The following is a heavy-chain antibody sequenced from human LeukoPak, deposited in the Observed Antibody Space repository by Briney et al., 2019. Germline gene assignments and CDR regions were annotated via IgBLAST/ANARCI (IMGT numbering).Heavy chain of an antibody. CDR1: GYTFTSYG. D-gene: IGHD3-3*01. CDR2: ISAYNGNT. V-gene: IGHV1-18*01. CDR3: AREGGTITIFGVVPFDY. J-gene: IGHJ4*02. Sequence: ASVKVSCRASGYTFTSYGISWVRQAPGQGLEWMGWISAYNGNTNYAQKLQGRVTMTTDTSTSTAYMELRSLRSDDTAVYYCAREGGTITIFGVVPFDYWGQGTLVTVSS.